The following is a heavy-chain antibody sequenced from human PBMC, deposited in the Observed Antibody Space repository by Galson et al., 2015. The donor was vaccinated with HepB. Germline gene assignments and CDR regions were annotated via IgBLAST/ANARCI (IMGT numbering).Heavy chain of an antibody. J-gene: IGHJ4*02. D-gene: IGHD2-15*01. Sequence: SLRLSCAASGFTFSSYGMHWVRQAPGKGLEWVAVLWHDGSQEYYADSVKGRFTISKDNSKNKLYLQMNNLRPEATSVYYCARDQHRCYDCYDYWGQGTLVTVSS. V-gene: IGHV3-33*01. CDR3: ARDQHRCYDCYDY. CDR1: GFTFSSYG. CDR2: LWHDGSQE.